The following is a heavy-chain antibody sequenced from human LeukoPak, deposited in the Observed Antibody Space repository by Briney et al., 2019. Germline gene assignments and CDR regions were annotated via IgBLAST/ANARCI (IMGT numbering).Heavy chain of an antibody. V-gene: IGHV1-18*01. CDR2: ISAYNGNT. D-gene: IGHD6-19*01. J-gene: IGHJ6*03. Sequence: ASVKVSCKASGYTFTSYGISWVRQAPGQGLEWMGWISAYNGNTNYAQKLQGRVTMTTDTSTSTAYMELRSLRSDDTAVYYCTRVWGEQWAFYYYYYYMDVWGKGTTVTVSS. CDR1: GYTFTSYG. CDR3: TRVWGEQWAFYYYYYYMDV.